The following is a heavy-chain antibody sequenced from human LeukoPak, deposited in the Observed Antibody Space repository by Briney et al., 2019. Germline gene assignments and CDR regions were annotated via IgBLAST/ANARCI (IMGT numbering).Heavy chain of an antibody. Sequence: GGSLRLSCTASGFTFGDYAMSWFRQAPGKGVEWVSSISSSSGYIYYADSVKGRFTISRDNANNSLYLQMNSLRAEDTAVYYCARGRAGNYYYYMDVWGKGTTVTVSS. CDR2: ISSSSGYI. CDR1: GFTFGDYA. V-gene: IGHV3-21*01. D-gene: IGHD6-19*01. J-gene: IGHJ6*03. CDR3: ARGRAGNYYYYMDV.